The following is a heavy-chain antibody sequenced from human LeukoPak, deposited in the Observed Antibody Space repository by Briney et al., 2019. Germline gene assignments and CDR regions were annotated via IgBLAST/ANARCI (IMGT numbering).Heavy chain of an antibody. CDR1: GFTFSSYA. Sequence: PGGSLRLSCAASGFTFSSYAMSWVRHAPGKGLELVSAISGSGGSTYYADSVKGRFTISRDNSKNTLYLQMNSLRAEDTAVYYCAKDVRSLVVAAYFDYWGQGTLVTVSS. D-gene: IGHD2-15*01. J-gene: IGHJ4*02. CDR3: AKDVRSLVVAAYFDY. CDR2: ISGSGGST. V-gene: IGHV3-23*01.